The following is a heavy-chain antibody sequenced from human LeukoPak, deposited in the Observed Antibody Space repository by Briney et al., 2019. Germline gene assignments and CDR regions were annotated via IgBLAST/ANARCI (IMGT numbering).Heavy chain of an antibody. CDR2: FYSGGST. J-gene: IGHJ4*02. CDR3: ARLAGDGLPLFDD. D-gene: IGHD5-24*01. V-gene: IGHV3-66*04. CDR1: GLIVSSNY. Sequence: PGGSLRLSCAASGLIVSSNYMSWVRQAPGKGLEWVSVFYSGGSTYYADSVKSRFIISSDTSRNTLDLQMTSLRAEDTAVYYCARLAGDGLPLFDDWGQGTLVTVSS.